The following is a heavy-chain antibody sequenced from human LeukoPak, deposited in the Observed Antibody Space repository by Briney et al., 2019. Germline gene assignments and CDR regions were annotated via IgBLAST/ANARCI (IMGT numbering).Heavy chain of an antibody. CDR2: IRSRSYGGTT. CDR1: GSSIGEYA. CDR3: SSGTPTVTRGFDY. V-gene: IGHV3-49*04. Sequence: NPGGSLRLSCTTSGSSIGEYAVSWVRQAPGKGLEWLGFIRSRSYGGTTQYAASVKGRFTISRDDSKSIAYLQMNSLKTEDTAVYYCSSGTPTVTRGFDYWGQGTLVTVSS. J-gene: IGHJ4*02. D-gene: IGHD4-17*01.